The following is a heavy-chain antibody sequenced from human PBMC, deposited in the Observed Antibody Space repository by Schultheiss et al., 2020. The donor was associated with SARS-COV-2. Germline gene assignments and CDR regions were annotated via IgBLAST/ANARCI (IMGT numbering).Heavy chain of an antibody. CDR2: IWYDGSNK. CDR1: GFTFSSYG. Sequence: GGSLRLSCAASGFTFSSYGMHWVRQAPGKGLEWVAVIWYDGSNKYYADSVKGRFTISRDNAKNSLYLQMNSLRAEDTAVYYCANHPVTWGQGTLVTVSS. CDR3: ANHPVT. J-gene: IGHJ5*02. V-gene: IGHV3-33*03.